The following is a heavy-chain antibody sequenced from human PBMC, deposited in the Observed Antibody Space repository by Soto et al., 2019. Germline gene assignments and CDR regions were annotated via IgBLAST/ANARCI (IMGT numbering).Heavy chain of an antibody. CDR2: INHSGST. D-gene: IGHD3-10*01. CDR1: GGPFSGYY. Sequence: SETLSLTCAVYGGPFSGYYWSWIRQPPGKGLEWIGEINHSGSTNYNPSLKSRVTVSVDTSKNQFSLKLSSVTAADTAVYYCARLRWYYYGSGSYYNVYYYYGMDVWGQGTTVTVSS. J-gene: IGHJ6*02. V-gene: IGHV4-34*01. CDR3: ARLRWYYYGSGSYYNVYYYYGMDV.